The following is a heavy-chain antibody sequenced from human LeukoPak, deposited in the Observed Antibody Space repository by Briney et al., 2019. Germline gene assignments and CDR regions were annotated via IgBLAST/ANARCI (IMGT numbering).Heavy chain of an antibody. CDR1: GYTFTGYY. CDR2: INPTTGAT. J-gene: IGHJ4*02. CDR3: ARDRVGSGWPRPWYFEF. Sequence: ASVKVSCQPSGYTFTGYYLPGVRQAPGQGIDWMGWINPTTGATIYAEKFQGRVTMTRDTSIDTAYMEMRSLRSDDTAVYYCARDRVGSGWPRPWYFEFWGQGTLITVSS. V-gene: IGHV1-2*02. D-gene: IGHD6-19*01.